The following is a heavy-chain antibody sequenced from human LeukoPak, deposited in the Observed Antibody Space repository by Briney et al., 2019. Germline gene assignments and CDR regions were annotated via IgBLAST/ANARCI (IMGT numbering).Heavy chain of an antibody. Sequence: SETLSLTCTVSGGSISSYYWSWIRQPPGKGLEWIGYIYYSGSTNYNPSLKSRVTISVDTSKNQFSLKLSSVTAADTAVYYCASTSSSWYKYYYYCMDVWGKGTTVTVSS. J-gene: IGHJ6*03. CDR2: IYYSGST. CDR1: GGSISSYY. CDR3: ASTSSSWYKYYYYCMDV. D-gene: IGHD6-13*01. V-gene: IGHV4-59*01.